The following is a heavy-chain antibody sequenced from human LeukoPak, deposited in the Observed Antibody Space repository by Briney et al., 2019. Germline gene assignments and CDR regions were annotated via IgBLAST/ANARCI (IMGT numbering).Heavy chain of an antibody. CDR3: ARTFAYANTAMVSDY. Sequence: SETLSLTCAVSDYSISSGYYWGWIWQPPGKGLEWIGSIFHSGNTYYNPSLKSRVTISVDTSKNQFSLKLSSVTAADTAVYYCARTFAYANTAMVSDYWGQGTLVTVSS. CDR1: DYSISSGYY. J-gene: IGHJ4*02. D-gene: IGHD5-18*01. CDR2: IFHSGNT. V-gene: IGHV4-38-2*01.